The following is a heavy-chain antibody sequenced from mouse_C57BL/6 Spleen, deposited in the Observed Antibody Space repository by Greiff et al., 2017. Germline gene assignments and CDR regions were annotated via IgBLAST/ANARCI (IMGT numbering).Heavy chain of an antibody. Sequence: DVKLVESGGDLVKPGGSLKLSCAASGFTFSSYGMSWVRQTPDKRLEWVATISSGGSYTYYPDSVKGRFTISRDNAKNTLYLQMSSLKSEDTAMYYCAGHRTYYSNFEGYFDVWGTGTTVTVSS. CDR1: GFTFSSYG. J-gene: IGHJ1*03. V-gene: IGHV5-6*02. D-gene: IGHD2-5*01. CDR3: AGHRTYYSNFEGYFDV. CDR2: ISSGGSYT.